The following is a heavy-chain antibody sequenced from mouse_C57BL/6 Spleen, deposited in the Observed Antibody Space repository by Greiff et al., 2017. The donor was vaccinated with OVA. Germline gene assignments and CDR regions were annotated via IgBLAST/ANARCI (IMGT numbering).Heavy chain of an antibody. CDR1: GFTFSSYA. V-gene: IGHV5-4*01. D-gene: IGHD1-1*01. Sequence: VQLKESGGGLVKPGGSLKLSCAASGFTFSSYAMSWVRQTPEKRLEWVATISDGGSYTYYPDNVKGRFTISRDNAKNNLYLQMSHLKSEDTAMYYCASPGSSHYYAMDYWGQGTSVTVSS. J-gene: IGHJ4*01. CDR2: ISDGGSYT. CDR3: ASPGSSHYYAMDY.